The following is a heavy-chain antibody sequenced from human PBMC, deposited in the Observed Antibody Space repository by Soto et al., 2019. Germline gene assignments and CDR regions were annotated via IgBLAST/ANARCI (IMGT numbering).Heavy chain of an antibody. CDR3: VGYATGSYLGN. V-gene: IGHV1-3*01. CDR1: GYVFSTYS. D-gene: IGHD3-10*01. CDR2: INAGNGNT. Sequence: QVQLVQSGAEVREPGASVKVSCKTSGYVFSTYSMHWVRQAPGQRLEWMGWINAGNGNTKYTQKFQGRVTITRDTSASTAYMELSSLRSEDTAVYFCVGYATGSYLGNWGQGTPVTVSS. J-gene: IGHJ4*02.